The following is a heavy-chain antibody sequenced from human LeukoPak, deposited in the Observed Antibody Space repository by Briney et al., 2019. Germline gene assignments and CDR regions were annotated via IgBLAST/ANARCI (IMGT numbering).Heavy chain of an antibody. V-gene: IGHV3-21*01. CDR3: AREVWYTPDY. CDR1: GFTFSTYS. CDR2: ITKSSYI. Sequence: GGSLRLSCAASGFTFSTYSMTWVRQAPGKGLEWVSSITKSSYICSADSVTGRFTISRDNAKTSLYLQMNSLRAEDTAVYYCAREVWYTPDYWGQGTLVTVSS. J-gene: IGHJ4*02. D-gene: IGHD1-14*01.